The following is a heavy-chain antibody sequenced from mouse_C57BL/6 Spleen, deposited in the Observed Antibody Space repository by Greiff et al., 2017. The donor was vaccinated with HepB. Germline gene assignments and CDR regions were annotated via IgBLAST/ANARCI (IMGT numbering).Heavy chain of an antibody. CDR3: ARTGTEWYFDV. V-gene: IGHV1-39*01. Sequence: VHVKQSGPELVKPGASVKISCKASGYSFTDYNMNWVKQSNGKSLEWIGVINPNYGTTSYNQKFKGKATFTVDQSSSTAYMQLNSLTSEDSAVYYCARTGTEWYFDVWGTGTTVTVSS. J-gene: IGHJ1*03. CDR2: INPNYGTT. CDR1: GYSFTDYN. D-gene: IGHD4-1*01.